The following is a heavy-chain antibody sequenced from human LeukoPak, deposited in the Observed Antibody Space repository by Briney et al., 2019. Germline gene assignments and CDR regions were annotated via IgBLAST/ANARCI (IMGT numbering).Heavy chain of an antibody. J-gene: IGHJ4*02. CDR1: GGSISSYQ. CDR3: ARGDIAFDY. CDR2: IYYSGST. D-gene: IGHD2-15*01. Sequence: PSETLSLTCSVSGGSISSYQWSWIRQPPGKGLEWIGYIYYSGSTNYNPSLKSRVTISVDTSKNQFSLKLSSVTAADTAVYYCARGDIAFDYWGQGTLVTVSS. V-gene: IGHV4-59*01.